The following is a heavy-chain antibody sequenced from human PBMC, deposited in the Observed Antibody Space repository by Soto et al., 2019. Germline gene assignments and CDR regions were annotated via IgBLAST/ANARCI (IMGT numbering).Heavy chain of an antibody. Sequence: QVHLVQSGAEVKKPGASVKVSCKCSGYTFTSYGITWVRPAPGQGLEWMGWISAHNDNTDYAQKLQGRVTVTRDTSTSTAYMELRSRRSDDPAVYYCARGRYGDYWGQGALVTVSS. D-gene: IGHD1-1*01. CDR2: ISAHNDNT. CDR3: ARGRYGDY. CDR1: GYTFTSYG. V-gene: IGHV1-18*01. J-gene: IGHJ4*02.